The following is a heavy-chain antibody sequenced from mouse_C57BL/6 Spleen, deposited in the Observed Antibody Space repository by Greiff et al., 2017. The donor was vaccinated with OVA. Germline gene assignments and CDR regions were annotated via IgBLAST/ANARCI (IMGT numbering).Heavy chain of an antibody. Sequence: EVMLVESGPVLVKPGASVKMSCKASGYTFTDYYMNWVKQSHGKSLEWIGVINPYNGGTSYNQKFKGKATLTVDKSSSTAYMELNSLTSEDSAVYYCARRFITTVVAGDWYFDVWGTGTTVTVSS. V-gene: IGHV1-19*01. CDR3: ARRFITTVVAGDWYFDV. D-gene: IGHD1-1*01. CDR2: INPYNGGT. CDR1: GYTFTDYY. J-gene: IGHJ1*03.